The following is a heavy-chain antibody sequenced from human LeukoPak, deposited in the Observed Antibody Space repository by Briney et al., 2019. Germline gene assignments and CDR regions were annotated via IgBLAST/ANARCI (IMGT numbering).Heavy chain of an antibody. CDR3: ARGTPRPEYFQH. Sequence: ASVKVSCKASGYTFTNYGITWVRQAPGQGLEWMGWISANNGDTNYAQKVQGRVIMTTDTSTTTAYLELRSLRYDDTAVYYCARGTPRPEYFQHWGQGTLVTASS. CDR1: GYTFTNYG. CDR2: ISANNGDT. V-gene: IGHV1-18*04. D-gene: IGHD2-15*01. J-gene: IGHJ1*01.